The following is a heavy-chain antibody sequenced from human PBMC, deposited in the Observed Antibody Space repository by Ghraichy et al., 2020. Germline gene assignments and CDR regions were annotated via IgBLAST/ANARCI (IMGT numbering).Heavy chain of an antibody. D-gene: IGHD3-22*01. CDR1: GFTFSDYY. J-gene: IGHJ4*02. Sequence: GGSLRLSCAASGFTFSDYYMSWIRQAPGKGLEWVSYISSSGYTKYYADSVRGRFTISRDNAKNSLYLQMNSLRAEDTAVYYCARDGGVAAALVITWGQGTLVTVSS. V-gene: IGHV3-11*01. CDR2: ISSSGYTK. CDR3: ARDGGVAAALVIT.